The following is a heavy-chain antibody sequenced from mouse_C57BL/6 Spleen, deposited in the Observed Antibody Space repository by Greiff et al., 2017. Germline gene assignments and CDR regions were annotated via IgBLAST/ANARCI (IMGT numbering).Heavy chain of an antibody. CDR3: ARSGTGYFDY. CDR2: IYPGSGST. J-gene: IGHJ2*01. D-gene: IGHD4-1*01. CDR1: GYTFTSYW. V-gene: IGHV1-55*01. Sequence: VKLQQPGAELVKPGASVKMSCKASGYTFTSYWITWVKQRPGQGLEWIGDIYPGSGSTNYNEKFKSKATLTVDTSSSTAYMQLISLTSEDSAVYYCARSGTGYFDYWRQGTTLTVSS.